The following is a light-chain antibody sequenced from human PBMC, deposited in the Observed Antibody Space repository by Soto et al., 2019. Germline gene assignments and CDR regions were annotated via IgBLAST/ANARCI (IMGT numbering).Light chain of an antibody. J-gene: IGKJ1*01. CDR2: GSS. V-gene: IGKV3-20*01. CDR1: QSIVSSY. Sequence: EILLTQSPGTLSLSPGERATLSCRASQSIVSSYVAWYQQTPGQAPRLLIYGSSNRATGIPDRFSVSGSGTDFTLTISRLEPEDFEVYYCQQYGHSPWTLGQGTKVDIK. CDR3: QQYGHSPWT.